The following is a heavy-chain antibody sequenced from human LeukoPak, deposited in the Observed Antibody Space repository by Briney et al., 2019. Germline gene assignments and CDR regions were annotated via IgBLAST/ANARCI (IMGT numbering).Heavy chain of an antibody. CDR2: ISYIGST. Sequence: SETLSLTCTVSGVSISTNYWNWIRQSPEKGLEWIGYISYIGSTDRHPSLKSRVTISLDPSKNQLSLSLNSVTAADTAVYFCAGYDHSNYLAYWGQGARVTVSS. V-gene: IGHV4-59*13. CDR3: AGYDHSNYLAY. CDR1: GVSISTNY. D-gene: IGHD3-16*01. J-gene: IGHJ4*02.